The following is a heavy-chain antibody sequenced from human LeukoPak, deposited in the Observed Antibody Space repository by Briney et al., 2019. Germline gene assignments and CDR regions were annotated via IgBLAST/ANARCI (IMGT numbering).Heavy chain of an antibody. J-gene: IGHJ3*02. CDR2: ISGSGGST. CDR3: AKAITMIVVVSAFDI. V-gene: IGHV3-23*01. Sequence: GGSLRLSCAASRFTFSNYGMHWVRQAPGKGLEWVSAISGSGGSTYYADSVKGRFTISRDNSKNTLYLQMNSLRAEDTAVYYCAKAITMIVVVSAFDIWGQGTMVTVSS. CDR1: RFTFSNYG. D-gene: IGHD3-22*01.